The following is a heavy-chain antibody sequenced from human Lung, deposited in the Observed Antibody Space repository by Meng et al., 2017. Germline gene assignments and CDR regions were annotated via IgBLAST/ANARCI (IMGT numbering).Heavy chain of an antibody. D-gene: IGHD2-21*01. J-gene: IGHJ4*02. Sequence: GQLQGSGPGLVKPSGTLSLTCAVSGGSISSDNWWSWVRQPPGKGLEWIGEIYHSGSTNYNPSLKSRITISVDKPKNQFSLTLSSVTAADTAVYYCTKNDFYCLGYWGQGTLVTVSS. CDR2: IYHSGST. CDR3: TKNDFYCLGY. CDR1: GGSISSDNW. V-gene: IGHV4-4*02.